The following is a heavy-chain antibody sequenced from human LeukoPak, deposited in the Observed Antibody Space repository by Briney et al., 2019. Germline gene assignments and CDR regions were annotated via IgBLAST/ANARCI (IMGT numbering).Heavy chain of an antibody. CDR3: ATQKRDYYDSSGLD. D-gene: IGHD3-22*01. Sequence: ATEKISCKVSGYTFTDYYMHWVQQAPGKGLEWMGLVDPEDGETIYAEKFQGRVTITADTSTDTAYMELSSLRSEDTAVYYCATQKRDYYDSSGLDWGQGTLVTVSS. J-gene: IGHJ4*02. CDR2: VDPEDGET. V-gene: IGHV1-69-2*01. CDR1: GYTFTDYY.